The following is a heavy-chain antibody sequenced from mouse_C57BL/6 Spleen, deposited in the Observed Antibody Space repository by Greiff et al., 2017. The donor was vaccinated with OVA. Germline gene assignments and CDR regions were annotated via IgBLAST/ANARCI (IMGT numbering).Heavy chain of an antibody. Sequence: VQLQQSGAELVRPGTSVKVSCKASGYAFTNYLIEWVKQRPGQGLEWIGVINPGGGGTNYNEKFKGKATLTADKSSSTAYMQLSSLTSEDSAVYFCARGRLTGNYFDYWGQGTTLTVSS. CDR1: GYAFTNYL. CDR3: ARGRLTGNYFDY. D-gene: IGHD4-1*01. CDR2: INPGGGGT. V-gene: IGHV1-54*01. J-gene: IGHJ2*01.